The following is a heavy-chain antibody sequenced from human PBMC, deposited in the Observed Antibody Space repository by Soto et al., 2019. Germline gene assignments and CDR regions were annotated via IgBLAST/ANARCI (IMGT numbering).Heavy chain of an antibody. CDR2: VYYTGST. Sequence: PSETLSLTCSVSGGSINNHYWSWIRQPPGKGLEWIGYVYYTGSTNYNPSLKSRVTMSVDTSKNQFSLNLTSLTAADTAVYYCARGIYDYIWGSYRQSAFDYWGQGTLVTVSS. D-gene: IGHD3-16*02. V-gene: IGHV4-59*11. J-gene: IGHJ4*02. CDR3: ARGIYDYIWGSYRQSAFDY. CDR1: GGSINNHY.